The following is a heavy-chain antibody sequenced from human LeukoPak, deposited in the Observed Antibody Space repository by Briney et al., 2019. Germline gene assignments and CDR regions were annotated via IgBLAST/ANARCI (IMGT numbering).Heavy chain of an antibody. CDR1: GFTVSSNY. CDR3: ARSPWGDSSGPYYFDY. D-gene: IGHD6-19*01. CDR2: IYGGGST. V-gene: IGHV3-53*01. J-gene: IGHJ4*02. Sequence: GGSLRLSCAASGFTVSSNYMSWVRKAPGKGLEWVSVIYGGGSTYYADSVKGRFTISRDNSKNTLYLQMNSLRAEDTAVYYCARSPWGDSSGPYYFDYWGQGTLVTVSS.